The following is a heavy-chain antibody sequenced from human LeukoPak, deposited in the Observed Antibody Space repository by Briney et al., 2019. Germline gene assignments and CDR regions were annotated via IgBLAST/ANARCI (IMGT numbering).Heavy chain of an antibody. CDR2: ISSSSSTI. D-gene: IGHD6-19*01. V-gene: IGHV3-48*04. CDR3: ASTERYSSGWYPADFDY. Sequence: GGSLRLSCAASGFTFSSYSMNWVRQAPGKGLEWVSFISSSSSTIYYADSVKGRFTISRDNAKNSLYLQMNSLRAEDTAVYYCASTERYSSGWYPADFDYWGQGTLVTVSS. CDR1: GFTFSSYS. J-gene: IGHJ4*02.